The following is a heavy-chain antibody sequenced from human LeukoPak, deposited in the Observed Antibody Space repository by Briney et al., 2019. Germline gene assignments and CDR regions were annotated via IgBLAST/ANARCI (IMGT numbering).Heavy chain of an antibody. V-gene: IGHV4-59*01. J-gene: IGHJ6*02. D-gene: IGHD3-22*01. CDR3: ARAGYYYDSSGYYLGYYYYGMDV. Sequence: SETLSLTCTVSGGSISSYYWSWIRQPPGKGLEWIGYIYYSGSTNYNPSLKSRVTISVDTSKNQFSLKLSSVTAADTAVYYCARAGYYYDSSGYYLGYYYYGMDVWGQGTTVTVSS. CDR1: GGSISSYY. CDR2: IYYSGST.